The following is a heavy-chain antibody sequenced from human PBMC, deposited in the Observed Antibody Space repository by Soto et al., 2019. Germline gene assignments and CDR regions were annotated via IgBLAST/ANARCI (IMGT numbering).Heavy chain of an antibody. CDR2: INPDSGYT. CDR1: GYTFINYE. V-gene: IGHV1-8*01. CDR3: XXXXXXXXXFGDLSHDF. D-gene: IGHD3-10*01. Sequence: QVQLVQSGAEVKKPGASVKVSCKASGYTFINYEINWVRQVTGQGLEWMAWINPDSGYTGYAQNFQGRVTMTRDTXXXXXXXXXXXXXXXXXXXXXXXXXXXXXXXFGDLSHDFWGQGTLITVSS. J-gene: IGHJ4*02.